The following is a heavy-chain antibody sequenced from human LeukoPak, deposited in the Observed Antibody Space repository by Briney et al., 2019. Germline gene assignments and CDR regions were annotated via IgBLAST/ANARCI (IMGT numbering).Heavy chain of an antibody. V-gene: IGHV3-23*01. Sequence: GRSLRLSCAASGFTFSSYAMSWVRQAPGKGLEWVSAISGSGGSTYYADSVKGRFTISRDNSKNTLYLQMNSLRAEDTAVYYCAKDRSSSWYPTENWFDPWGQGTLVTVSS. CDR2: ISGSGGST. CDR1: GFTFSSYA. D-gene: IGHD6-13*01. CDR3: AKDRSSSWYPTENWFDP. J-gene: IGHJ5*02.